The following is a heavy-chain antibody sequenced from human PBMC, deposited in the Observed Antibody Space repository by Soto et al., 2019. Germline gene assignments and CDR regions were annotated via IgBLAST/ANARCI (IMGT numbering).Heavy chain of an antibody. CDR3: ARAPVVPAARGSYYYYYMDV. J-gene: IGHJ6*03. V-gene: IGHV3-48*01. D-gene: IGHD2-2*01. CDR1: GFTFSSYS. Sequence: GGSLRLSCAASGFTFSSYSMNWVRQAPGKGLEWVSYISSSSSTIYYADSVKGRFTISRDNAKNSLYLQMNSLRAEDTAVYYCARAPVVPAARGSYYYYYMDVWGKGTTVTVSS. CDR2: ISSSSSTI.